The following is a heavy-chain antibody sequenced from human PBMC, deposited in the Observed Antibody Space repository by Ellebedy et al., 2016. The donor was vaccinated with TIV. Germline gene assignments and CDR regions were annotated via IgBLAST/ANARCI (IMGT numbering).Heavy chain of an antibody. CDR2: IYTSGDT. J-gene: IGHJ5*01. Sequence: LSLTCAASGFTVSANFMNWVRQPPGKGLEWVSIIYTSGDTYYADSVKGRFTLSRDNSKNTLYLQMNTLRTDDTAVYYCARGPNSDSWGQGTLVTVSS. V-gene: IGHV3-66*01. CDR3: ARGPNSDS. CDR1: GFTVSANF.